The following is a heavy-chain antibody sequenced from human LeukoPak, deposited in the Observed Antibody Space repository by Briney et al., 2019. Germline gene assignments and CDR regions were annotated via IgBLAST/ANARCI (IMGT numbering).Heavy chain of an antibody. D-gene: IGHD3-10*01. Sequence: ASVKVSCKASGYTFTGYYMHWVRQAPGQGLEWMGWINPNSGGTNYAQKFQGRVTMTRDTSTSTVYMELSSLRSEDTAVYYCARRPIHYYGSGSYTDYFDYWGQGTLVTVSS. J-gene: IGHJ4*02. CDR3: ARRPIHYYGSGSYTDYFDY. CDR2: INPNSGGT. V-gene: IGHV1-2*02. CDR1: GYTFTGYY.